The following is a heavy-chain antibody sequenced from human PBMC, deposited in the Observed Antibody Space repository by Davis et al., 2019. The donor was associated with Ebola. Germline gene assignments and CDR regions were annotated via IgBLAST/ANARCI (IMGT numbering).Heavy chain of an antibody. J-gene: IGHJ4*02. CDR2: IIPIFGAS. CDR1: GGTFSTYA. CDR3: ARDQGGSWGIDY. V-gene: IGHV1-69*13. Sequence: SVKVSCKTSGGTFSTYAISWVRQAPGQGLEWMGGIIPIFGASNYAQKFQGRVTITADESTSAAYMELSSLRSEDTAVYYCARDQGGSWGIDYWGQGTLVTVSS. D-gene: IGHD2-15*01.